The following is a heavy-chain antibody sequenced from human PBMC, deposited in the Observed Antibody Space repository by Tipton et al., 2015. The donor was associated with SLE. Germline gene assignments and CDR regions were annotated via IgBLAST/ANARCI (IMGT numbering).Heavy chain of an antibody. CDR1: GGSFSGYY. CDR3: ASDYGESPFED. Sequence: TLSLTCAVYGGSFSGYYWSWIRQPPGKGLEWIGYIYHSGSTHFNPSLKSRVTISMDKSKNQFSLNLTYMTAADTAVYFCASDYGESPFEDWGQGAQVTVSS. D-gene: IGHD4-17*01. J-gene: IGHJ4*02. CDR2: IYHSGST. V-gene: IGHV4-34*01.